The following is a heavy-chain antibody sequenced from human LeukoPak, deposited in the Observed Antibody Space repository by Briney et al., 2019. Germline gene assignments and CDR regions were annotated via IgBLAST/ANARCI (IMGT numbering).Heavy chain of an antibody. V-gene: IGHV4-34*01. CDR1: GGSFSGYY. Sequence: SETLSLTCAVYGGSFSGYYWSWIRQPPGKGLEWIGETNHSGSTNYNPSLKSRVTISVDTSKNQFSLKLSSVTAADTAVYYCARGGGATIFGVVIIPDYYYYMDVWGKGTTVTVSS. CDR3: ARGGGATIFGVVIIPDYYYYMDV. D-gene: IGHD3-3*01. J-gene: IGHJ6*03. CDR2: TNHSGST.